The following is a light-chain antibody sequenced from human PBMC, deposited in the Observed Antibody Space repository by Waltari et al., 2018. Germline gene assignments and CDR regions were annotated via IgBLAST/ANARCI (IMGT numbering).Light chain of an antibody. CDR3: CSYATIGTLYV. V-gene: IGLV2-23*01. CDR1: SSDVGTYNL. J-gene: IGLJ1*01. Sequence: QSALTQPASVSGSPGQSITISCTGTSSDVGTYNLVSWYQHHPGEAPKLLIYEATKRPSGVSNRFSASKSGNTASLTISGLQVEDEADYYCCSYATIGTLYVFGTGTKVTVL. CDR2: EAT.